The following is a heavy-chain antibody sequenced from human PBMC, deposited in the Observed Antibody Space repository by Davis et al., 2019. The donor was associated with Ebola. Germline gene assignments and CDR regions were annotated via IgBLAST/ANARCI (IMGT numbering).Heavy chain of an antibody. D-gene: IGHD6-13*01. Sequence: MPSETLSLTCTVSGGSISSYYWSWIRQPPGKGLAWIGYIYYSGSTNYNPSLKSRVTISVNTSKNQFSLKLSSVTAADTAVYYCARGYSSSWADYWGQGTLVTVSS. CDR1: GGSISSYY. V-gene: IGHV4-59*01. CDR3: ARGYSSSWADY. CDR2: IYYSGST. J-gene: IGHJ4*02.